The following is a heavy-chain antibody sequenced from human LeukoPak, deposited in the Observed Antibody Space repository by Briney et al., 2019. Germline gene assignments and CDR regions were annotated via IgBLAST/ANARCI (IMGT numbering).Heavy chain of an antibody. CDR3: ARVASYDSSAYYGY. CDR1: GYTFSRYY. V-gene: IGHV1-46*01. Sequence: ASVKVSCKASGYTFSRYYMHWVRQAPGQGLEWMGIINPSGGSTRYAQKFQGRVTMTRDTSTSTVYMEVSGLTSEDTVVYYCARVASYDSSAYYGYWGQGTLVTVSS. D-gene: IGHD3-22*01. J-gene: IGHJ4*02. CDR2: INPSGGST.